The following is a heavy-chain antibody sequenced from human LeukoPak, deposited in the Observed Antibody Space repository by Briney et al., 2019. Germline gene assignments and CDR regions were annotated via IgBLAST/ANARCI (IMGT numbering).Heavy chain of an antibody. CDR1: GFTFSSYA. J-gene: IGHJ3*02. V-gene: IGHV3-23*01. D-gene: IGHD3-9*01. CDR3: AKYYDILTGYFDAFDI. CDR2: ISGSGGST. Sequence: GGSLRLSCAASGFTFSSYAMSWVRQAPGKGLEWVSAISGSGGSTYYADSVKGRFTIPRDNSKNTLYLQMNSLRAEDTAVYYCAKYYDILTGYFDAFDIWGQGTMVTVSS.